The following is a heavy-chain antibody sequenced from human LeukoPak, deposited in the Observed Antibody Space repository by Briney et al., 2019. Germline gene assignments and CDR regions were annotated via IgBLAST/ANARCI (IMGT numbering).Heavy chain of an antibody. V-gene: IGHV3-30-3*01. D-gene: IGHD2-8*01. CDR1: GFTFSSYA. CDR3: ARGEFNGLGY. Sequence: GGSLRLSCAASGFTFSSYAIHWARQAPGKGLEWVAVILNDGSNEFYADSVRGRFTISRDNSKNTLWLQMNSLTAEGTAVYYCARGEFNGLGYWGQGTLVTVSS. CDR2: ILNDGSNE. J-gene: IGHJ4*02.